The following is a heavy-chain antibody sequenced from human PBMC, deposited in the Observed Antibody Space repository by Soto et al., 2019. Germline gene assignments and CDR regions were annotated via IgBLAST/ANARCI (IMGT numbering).Heavy chain of an antibody. CDR1: GFTFSYFA. CDR3: ARPXCSGGSGYSVYYYGMDV. Sequence: PGGSLRLPCAASGFTFSYFAMSWVRQAPGKGLEWVSTISRSGDTTYYAASVRGRLTVSRDNSKNTLYRQMNSLRAEDTAVYYCARPXCSGGSGYSVYYYGMDVWGQGTTVTVSS. J-gene: IGHJ6*02. V-gene: IGHV3-23*01. CDR2: ISRSGDTT. D-gene: IGHD2-15*01.